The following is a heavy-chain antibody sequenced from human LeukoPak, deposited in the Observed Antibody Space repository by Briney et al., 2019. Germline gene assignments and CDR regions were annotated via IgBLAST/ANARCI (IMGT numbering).Heavy chain of an antibody. CDR1: GGSVSSGTYF. D-gene: IGHD3-22*01. V-gene: IGHV4-61*01. Sequence: SETLSLTCTVSGGSVSSGTYFWTWVRQPPGKGLEWIGHIHYSVTTNYNPSLKSRVTMSLDTSKNQFSLKLTSVTAADTAVYYCARHSYYYDSSGYCYSFDSWGQGTLVTVSS. CDR3: ARHSYYYDSSGYCYSFDS. J-gene: IGHJ4*02. CDR2: IHYSVTT.